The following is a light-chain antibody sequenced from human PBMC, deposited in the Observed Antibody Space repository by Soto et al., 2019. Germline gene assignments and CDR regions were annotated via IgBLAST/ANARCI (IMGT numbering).Light chain of an antibody. J-gene: IGLJ2*01. CDR2: EGT. CDR1: SGDVGTYNL. V-gene: IGLV2-23*01. Sequence: QSALTQPASVSGSPGQSITISCTGTSGDVGTYNLVSWYQHHPGKAPKLMIYEGTKRPSGVSNRFSGSKSGNTASLTISGIQAEGEADYYCCSYAGSTPVVFGGGTKLTVL. CDR3: CSYAGSTPVV.